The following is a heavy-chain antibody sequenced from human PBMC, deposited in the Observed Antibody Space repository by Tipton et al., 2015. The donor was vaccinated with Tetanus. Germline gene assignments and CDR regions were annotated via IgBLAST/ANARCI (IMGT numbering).Heavy chain of an antibody. CDR1: GFTFSSYE. D-gene: IGHD6-19*01. CDR3: ARQRGSSGWLPDWFDP. V-gene: IGHV3-48*03. Sequence: CAASGFTFSSYEMNWVRQAPGKGLEWVSYISSSGSTIYYADSVKGRFTISRDNAKNSLYLQMNSLRAEDTAVYYCARQRGSSGWLPDWFDPWGQGTLVTVSS. CDR2: ISSSGSTI. J-gene: IGHJ5*02.